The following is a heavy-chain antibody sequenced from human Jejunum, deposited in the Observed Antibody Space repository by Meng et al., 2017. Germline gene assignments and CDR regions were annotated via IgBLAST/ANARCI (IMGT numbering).Heavy chain of an antibody. CDR1: GGSLTGYY. D-gene: IGHD2-15*01. Sequence: HLQRVGAGLSNSLESSSPPRCVDGGSLTGYYWRWIRQAPEKGLEYIGYIHFSGTTTYMPSLRSRLTLSVDTSNNHFSLKLNSVTAADTATYYCVRRRSGASSLFDLWGPGTLVTSPQ. CDR2: IHFSGTT. J-gene: IGHJ5*02. CDR3: VRRRSGASSLFDL. V-gene: IGHV4-34*01.